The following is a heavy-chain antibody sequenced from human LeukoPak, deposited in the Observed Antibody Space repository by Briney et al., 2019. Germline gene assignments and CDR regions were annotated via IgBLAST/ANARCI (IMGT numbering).Heavy chain of an antibody. D-gene: IGHD1-1*01. J-gene: IGHJ6*02. CDR2: IWYDGSNK. Sequence: GGSLRLSCAASGFTFSSYGMHWVRQAPGKGLEWVAVIWYDGSNKYYADSVKGRFTISRDNSKNTLYLQMNRLRAEDTAVYYCAREIRRSIGYYYGMDVWGQGTTVTVSS. CDR1: GFTFSSYG. V-gene: IGHV3-33*01. CDR3: AREIRRSIGYYYGMDV.